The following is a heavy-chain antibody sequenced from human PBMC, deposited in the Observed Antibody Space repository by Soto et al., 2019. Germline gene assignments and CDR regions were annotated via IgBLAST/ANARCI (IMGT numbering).Heavy chain of an antibody. Sequence: ASVKVSCKASGYTFTTYDIHWVRQVTGQGLEWMGWMNPYNGNTGSTQKFQGRVTMTRNTSISTVYIELTSLRSEDTAVYYCARRNDRSGPHYRDYWGQGSLVTGSS. J-gene: IGHJ4*02. CDR3: ARRNDRSGPHYRDY. V-gene: IGHV1-8*01. D-gene: IGHD1-1*01. CDR2: MNPYNGNT. CDR1: GYTFTTYD.